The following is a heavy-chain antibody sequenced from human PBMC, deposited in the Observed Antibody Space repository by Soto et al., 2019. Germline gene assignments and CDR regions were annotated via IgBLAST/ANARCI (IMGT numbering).Heavy chain of an antibody. V-gene: IGHV3-66*01. J-gene: IGHJ4*02. CDR2: IYTGGTT. CDR3: ARVSGDYFSFDY. D-gene: IGHD4-17*01. Sequence: EVQLVESGGGLVQPGGSLRLSCAASGFTVSSNYMSWVRQAPGKGLEWVSVIYTGGTTYYADSVKGRFTISRDNSKNTLYLQMNGLRAEDTAVYYCARVSGDYFSFDYWGQGTLVTVSS. CDR1: GFTVSSNY.